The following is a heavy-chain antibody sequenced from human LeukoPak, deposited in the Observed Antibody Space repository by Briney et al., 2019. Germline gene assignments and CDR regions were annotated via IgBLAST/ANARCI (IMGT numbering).Heavy chain of an antibody. V-gene: IGHV5-51*01. CDR1: GYSFTSYW. J-gene: IGHJ4*02. CDR3: ARYIAVAGTPTRFDY. Sequence: GESLKISCKGSGYSFTSYWIGWVRQMPGKGLEWMGIIYPGDSDTRYSPSFQGQVTISADKSISTAYLQWSSLKASDTAMYYCARYIAVAGTPTRFDYWGQGTLVTVSS. CDR2: IYPGDSDT. D-gene: IGHD6-19*01.